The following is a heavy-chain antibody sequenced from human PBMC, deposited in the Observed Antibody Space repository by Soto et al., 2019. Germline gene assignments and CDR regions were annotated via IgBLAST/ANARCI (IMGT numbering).Heavy chain of an antibody. V-gene: IGHV3-21*01. Sequence: GGSLRLSCAASGFTFSSYSMNWVRQAPGKGLEWVSSISSSSSYIYYADSVKGRFTISRDNAKNSLYLQMNSLRAEDTAVYYCARDPPGYCTNGVCFDILAYFDYWGQGTLVTVSS. J-gene: IGHJ4*02. CDR1: GFTFSSYS. CDR3: ARDPPGYCTNGVCFDILAYFDY. D-gene: IGHD2-8*01. CDR2: ISSSSSYI.